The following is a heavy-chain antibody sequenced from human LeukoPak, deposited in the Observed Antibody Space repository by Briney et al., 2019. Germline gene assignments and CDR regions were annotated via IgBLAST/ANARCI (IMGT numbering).Heavy chain of an antibody. Sequence: PGRSLRLSCAASGFTFSSYAMHWARQAPGKGLEWVAVISYDGSNKYYADSVKGRFTISRDNSKSTLYLQMNSLRAEDTAVYYCARGVIAVAGTGNAFDIWGQGTMVTVSS. D-gene: IGHD6-19*01. V-gene: IGHV3-30-3*01. CDR2: ISYDGSNK. CDR1: GFTFSSYA. J-gene: IGHJ3*02. CDR3: ARGVIAVAGTGNAFDI.